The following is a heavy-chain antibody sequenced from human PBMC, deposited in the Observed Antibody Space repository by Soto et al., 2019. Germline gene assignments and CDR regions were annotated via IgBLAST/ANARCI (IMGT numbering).Heavy chain of an antibody. CDR1: GGSISSSSYY. Sequence: PSETLSLTCTVSGGSISSSSYYWGWIRQPPGKGLEWIGSIYYSGSTYYNPSLKSRVTISVDTSKNQFSLKLSSVTAADTAVYYCARSFGWYLTAPFDPWGQGTLVTVSS. V-gene: IGHV4-39*01. CDR3: ARSFGWYLTAPFDP. D-gene: IGHD6-19*01. J-gene: IGHJ5*02. CDR2: IYYSGST.